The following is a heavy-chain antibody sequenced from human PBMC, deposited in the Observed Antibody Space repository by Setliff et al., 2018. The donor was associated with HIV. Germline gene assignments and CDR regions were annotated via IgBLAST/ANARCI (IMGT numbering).Heavy chain of an antibody. Sequence: SETLSLTCAVSGVSISSTSYYWGWIRQPPVKGLEWIGSMYYSGNTYYNPSLKSRVTISIDTSKNQFSLRLSSVTAADTAVYYCARGAPYGSGRHRWNSWGQGTLVTVSS. D-gene: IGHD3-10*01. CDR2: MYYSGNT. J-gene: IGHJ4*02. V-gene: IGHV4-39*07. CDR1: GVSISSTSYY. CDR3: ARGAPYGSGRHRWNS.